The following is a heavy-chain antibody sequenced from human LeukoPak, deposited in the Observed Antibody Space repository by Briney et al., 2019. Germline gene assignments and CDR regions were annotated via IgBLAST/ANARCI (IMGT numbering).Heavy chain of an antibody. CDR3: ARRRDGYNPFDY. J-gene: IGHJ4*02. V-gene: IGHV4-30-2*01. D-gene: IGHD5-24*01. CDR2: IHHSGST. Sequence: PSQTLSLTCAVSGGSISSGGYSWSWIRQPPGKGLEWIGYIHHSGSTYYNPSLKSRVTISVDRSKNQFSLKLSSVTAADTAVYYCARRRDGYNPFDYWGQGTLVTVSS. CDR1: GGSISSGGYS.